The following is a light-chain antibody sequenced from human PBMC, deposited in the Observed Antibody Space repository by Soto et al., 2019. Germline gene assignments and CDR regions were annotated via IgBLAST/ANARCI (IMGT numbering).Light chain of an antibody. CDR1: QGISNS. J-gene: IGKJ2*01. CDR3: LQHNNYPLT. V-gene: IGKV1-17*03. CDR2: AAS. Sequence: DIQMTQSPSAMSASIGDRVTITCRASQGISNSLDWFQQRPGKVPKRLIYAASSLQSGVQSRLSGSGSGTEFTLKISSLQAENYATYNCLQHNNYPLTFRQGTKLEN.